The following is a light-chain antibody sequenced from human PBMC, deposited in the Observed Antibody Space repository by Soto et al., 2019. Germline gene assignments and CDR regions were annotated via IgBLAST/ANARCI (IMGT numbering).Light chain of an antibody. CDR1: SSDVGAYNY. V-gene: IGLV2-14*01. CDR2: EVS. J-gene: IGLJ2*01. Sequence: QSALTQPDSVSGSPGQSITISCTGTSSDVGAYNYVSWYQQHPGKAPKLMIYEVSNRPSGVSNRFSGSKSGNTASLTISGLQAEDEADYYCSSYTSSSTLVVFGGGTKLTV. CDR3: SSYTSSSTLVV.